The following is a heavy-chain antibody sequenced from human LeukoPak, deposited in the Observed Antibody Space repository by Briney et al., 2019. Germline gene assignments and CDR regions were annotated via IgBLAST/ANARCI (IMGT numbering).Heavy chain of an antibody. CDR1: GYTFTSYA. J-gene: IGHJ4*02. D-gene: IGHD5-18*01. CDR3: ARDQSVDTAMPDTNDY. CDR2: INPNSGGT. Sequence: GASVKVSCKASGYTFTSYAMHWVRQAPGQRLEWMGWINPNSGGTNYAQKFQGRVTMTRDTSISTAYMELSRLRSDDTAVYYCARDQSVDTAMPDTNDYWGQGTLVTVSS. V-gene: IGHV1-2*02.